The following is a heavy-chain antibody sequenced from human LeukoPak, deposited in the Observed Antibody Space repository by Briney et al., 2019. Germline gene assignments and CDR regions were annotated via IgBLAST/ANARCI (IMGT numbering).Heavy chain of an antibody. V-gene: IGHV3-15*01. CDR1: GFTFSNAW. D-gene: IGHD6-19*01. CDR3: ATEQRELYSSGWYWVFSSHYFDY. J-gene: IGHJ4*02. Sequence: GGSLRLSCAASGFTFSNAWMSWVRQAPGKGLEWVGRIRSKTDGGTTDYAAPVKGRFTISRDDSKNTLYLQMNSLKTEDTAVYYCATEQRELYSSGWYWVFSSHYFDYWGQGTLVTVSS. CDR2: IRSKTDGGTT.